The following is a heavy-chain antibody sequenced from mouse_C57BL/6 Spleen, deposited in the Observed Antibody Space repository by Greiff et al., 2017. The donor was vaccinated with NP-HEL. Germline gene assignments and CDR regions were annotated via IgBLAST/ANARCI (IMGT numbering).Heavy chain of an antibody. CDR1: GYTFTSYW. CDR3: ARKRQTGSFDY. Sequence: QVQLQQPGTDLVKPGASVKLSCKASGYTFTSYWMHWVKQRPGQGLEWIGNINPSNGGTNYNEKFKSKATLTVDKSSSTAYMQLSSLTSEDAAVYYCARKRQTGSFDYWGQGTTLTVSS. CDR2: INPSNGGT. J-gene: IGHJ2*01. V-gene: IGHV1-53*01. D-gene: IGHD1-1*01.